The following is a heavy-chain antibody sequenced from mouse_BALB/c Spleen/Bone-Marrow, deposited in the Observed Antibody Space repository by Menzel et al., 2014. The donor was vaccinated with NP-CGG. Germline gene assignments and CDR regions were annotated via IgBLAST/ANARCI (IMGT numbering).Heavy chain of an antibody. CDR2: VNPNIGGT. D-gene: IGHD2-3*01. Sequence: EVKLMESGPELVKPGASVKISCKTSGYTFTDYTLHWVKQSHGKSLEWIGGVNPNIGGTSYNQKFKGKASLTVNKSSTTAHMELRSLTSEDSAVYYCARGRWYYWGQGTTLTVSS. J-gene: IGHJ2*01. V-gene: IGHV1-22*01. CDR1: GYTFTDYT. CDR3: ARGRWYY.